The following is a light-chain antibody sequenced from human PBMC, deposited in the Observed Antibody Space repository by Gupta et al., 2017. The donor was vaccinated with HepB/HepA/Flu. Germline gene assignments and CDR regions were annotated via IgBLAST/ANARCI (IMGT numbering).Light chain of an antibody. CDR2: DVS. CDR1: SSDLGRYNY. V-gene: IGLV2-14*03. Sequence: QSALTQPASVSGSPGQSITISCTGTSSDLGRYNYVSWYQQHPGKAPKLMVYDVSNRPSGVSNRFSGSESGNTASLTISGLQAEDEAYYYCNSYTTSSSVVFGGGTKLTVL. J-gene: IGLJ2*01. CDR3: NSYTTSSSVV.